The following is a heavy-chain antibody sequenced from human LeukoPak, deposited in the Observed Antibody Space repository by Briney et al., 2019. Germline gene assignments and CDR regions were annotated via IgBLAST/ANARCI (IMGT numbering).Heavy chain of an antibody. V-gene: IGHV4-59*01. Sequence: PSETLSLTCTVSGDSISSYYWSWIRQPPGKGLEWIGYIYYSGSTNYNPSLKSRVTISVDTSKNQFSLKLSSVTAADTAVYYCARSRGYNYGYNYWGQGTLVTVSS. CDR2: IYYSGST. CDR1: GDSISSYY. J-gene: IGHJ4*02. D-gene: IGHD5-18*01. CDR3: ARSRGYNYGYNY.